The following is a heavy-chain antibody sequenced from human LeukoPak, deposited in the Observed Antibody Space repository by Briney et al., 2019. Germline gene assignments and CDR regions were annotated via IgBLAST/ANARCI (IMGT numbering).Heavy chain of an antibody. Sequence: ASMKVSCKTSGYIFTSYTISWVRQAPGQGPEWMGWISAYNGNTNYAQKLQGRITMTTDTPTNTAYMELRSLRSDDTAVYYCARDAEGTSDYWGQGTLVTVFS. CDR2: ISAYNGNT. V-gene: IGHV1-18*01. CDR3: ARDAEGTSDY. D-gene: IGHD3-10*01. CDR1: GYIFTSYT. J-gene: IGHJ4*02.